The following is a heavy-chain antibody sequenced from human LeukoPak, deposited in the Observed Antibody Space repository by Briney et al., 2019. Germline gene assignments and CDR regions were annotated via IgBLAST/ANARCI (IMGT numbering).Heavy chain of an antibody. CDR2: IYYSGST. CDR1: GGSISSYY. CDR3: ARGLDSSSWYYGY. Sequence: SETLSLTCTVSGGSISSYYWSWIRQPPGKGLEWIGYIYYSGSTNYNPSLKSRVTISVDTSKNQFSLKLSSVTAADTAVYYCARGLDSSSWYYGYWGQGTLVTVSS. D-gene: IGHD6-13*01. J-gene: IGHJ4*02. V-gene: IGHV4-59*12.